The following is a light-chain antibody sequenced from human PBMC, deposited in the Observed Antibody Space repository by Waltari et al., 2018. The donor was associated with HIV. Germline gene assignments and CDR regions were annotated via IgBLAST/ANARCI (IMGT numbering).Light chain of an antibody. CDR3: QQYNVWPPNT. J-gene: IGKJ2*01. CDR1: QTIDTN. CDR2: AAS. Sequence: EIVLTQSPLTLSVSPGERAILSCRASQTIDTNLAWYQQKPGQAPRLLIYAASTRAPGIPPKFSGSGSGTRFTLTISSLQSEDFAVYYCQQYNVWPPNTFGQGTKVEIK. V-gene: IGKV3-15*01.